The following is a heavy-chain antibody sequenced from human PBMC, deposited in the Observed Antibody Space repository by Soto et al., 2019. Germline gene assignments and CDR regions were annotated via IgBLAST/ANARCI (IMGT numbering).Heavy chain of an antibody. CDR2: ISGSGGST. CDR1: GFTFSSYA. J-gene: IGHJ4*02. CDR3: AKDRCSINSCMSPYDY. D-gene: IGHD2-2*01. Sequence: PGGSLILSFAASGFTFSSYAISLVRQAPGKGLEWVSGISGSGGSTYYADSVKGRFTISRDNSKNTLDLQVKSLRAEDTAVYYCAKDRCSINSCMSPYDYWGQGTLVTVSS. V-gene: IGHV3-23*01.